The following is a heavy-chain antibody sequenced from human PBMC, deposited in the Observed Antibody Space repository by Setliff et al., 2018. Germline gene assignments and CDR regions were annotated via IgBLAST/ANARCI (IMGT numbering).Heavy chain of an antibody. CDR1: GLTFSNCW. D-gene: IGHD6-13*01. J-gene: IGHJ4*02. Sequence: GGSLRLSCTASGLTFSNCWVSWVRQAPGKGLEWVASINPGGSEKYYVDSVKGRFTISRDNSKNTLYLQMNSLRAEDTAVYYCARCSSWHSHYPHFNYWGQGTLVTVSS. CDR2: INPGGSEK. V-gene: IGHV3-7*03. CDR3: ARCSSWHSHYPHFNY.